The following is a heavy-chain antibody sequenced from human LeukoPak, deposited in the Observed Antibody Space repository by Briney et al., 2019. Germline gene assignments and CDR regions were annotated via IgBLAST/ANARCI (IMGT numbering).Heavy chain of an antibody. D-gene: IGHD4-23*01. Sequence: GGSLRLSCAASGFTFSDYYMSWIRQAPGKGLEWVSYISSSSSYTNYADSVKGRFTISRDNAKNSLYLQMNSLRAEDTAVYYCARGGGNPRYYFDYWGQGTLVTVSS. CDR1: GFTFSDYY. CDR3: ARGGGNPRYYFDY. V-gene: IGHV3-11*06. CDR2: ISSSSSYT. J-gene: IGHJ4*02.